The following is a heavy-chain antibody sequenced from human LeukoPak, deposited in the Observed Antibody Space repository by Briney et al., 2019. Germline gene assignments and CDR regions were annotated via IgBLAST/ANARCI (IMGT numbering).Heavy chain of an antibody. Sequence: GGSLRLSCAASRFTLSSYGMHWVRQAPGKGLEWVAFIHYDGSNKYYADSVKGRFTISRDNSKNTLYLQMNSLRAEDTAVYYCAKDKGHFIIVVPAAMPYFDYWGQGTLVTVSS. J-gene: IGHJ4*02. CDR2: IHYDGSNK. CDR1: RFTLSSYG. V-gene: IGHV3-30*02. CDR3: AKDKGHFIIVVPAAMPYFDY. D-gene: IGHD2-2*01.